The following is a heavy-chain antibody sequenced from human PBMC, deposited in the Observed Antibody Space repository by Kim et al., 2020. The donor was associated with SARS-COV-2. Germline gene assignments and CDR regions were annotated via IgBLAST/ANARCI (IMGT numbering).Heavy chain of an antibody. Sequence: GGSLRLSCSASGYTFSSYSISWVRQTPGXGXEWVSSISGGSAYIYYADSVKGRFTVSRDNAKSSVFLQMDSLRVEDTDVYYCTREGGNYLHPFYWFEPWGXXTLVTVSS. V-gene: IGHV3-21*06. J-gene: IGHJ5*02. CDR1: GYTFSSYS. CDR2: ISGGSAYI. D-gene: IGHD1-26*01. CDR3: TREGGNYLHPFYWFEP.